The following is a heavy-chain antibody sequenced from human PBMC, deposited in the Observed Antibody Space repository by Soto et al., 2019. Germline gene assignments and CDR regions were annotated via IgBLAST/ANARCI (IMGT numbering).Heavy chain of an antibody. Sequence: QLLESGGGLVHPGGSLRLSCSASRSSFSSYAINWVRQPPGKGLEWVSSTSGSGGWSDYGDSVKGRFTVSRDNGRSMVYLQMNNLRVEDTAEYFCTTSPSGNWPGGYYHYVEVWGKGTAVIVSS. J-gene: IGHJ6*03. CDR2: TSGSGGWS. V-gene: IGHV3-23*01. CDR1: RSSFSSYA. D-gene: IGHD2-21*01. CDR3: TTSPSGNWPGGYYHYVEV.